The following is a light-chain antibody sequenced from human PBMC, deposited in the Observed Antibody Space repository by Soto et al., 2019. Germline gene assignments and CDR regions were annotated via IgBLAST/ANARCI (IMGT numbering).Light chain of an antibody. Sequence: DIQMTQSPSSLSASVGDRVTITCQASQDISNYLNWYQQKPGKAPKLLIYDASNLETGVPSRFSGSRPGTHFTCTISILQPDKNAPQYKQQYNNLPPWTLGQGTKVQIE. J-gene: IGKJ1*01. CDR1: QDISNY. CDR3: QQYNNLPPWT. CDR2: DAS. V-gene: IGKV1-33*01.